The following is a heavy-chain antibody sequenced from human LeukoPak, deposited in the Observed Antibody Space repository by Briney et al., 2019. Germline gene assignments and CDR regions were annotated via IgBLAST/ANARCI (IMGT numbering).Heavy chain of an antibody. Sequence: SEALSLTCCVSGGSISSYYWRWIRPPPGKGLEWIRYIYYSGSTNYTPSLKSRATISVHTSKNQFSRKLSSVTAADTAVYYCAKTRDGYNYEWGEGTLVTVSS. J-gene: IGHJ4*02. CDR2: IYYSGST. CDR3: AKTRDGYNYE. V-gene: IGHV4-59*01. CDR1: GGSISSYY. D-gene: IGHD5-24*01.